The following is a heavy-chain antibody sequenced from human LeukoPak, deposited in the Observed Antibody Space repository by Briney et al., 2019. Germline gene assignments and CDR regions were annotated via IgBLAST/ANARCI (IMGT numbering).Heavy chain of an antibody. Sequence: PGGSLRLSCAAPGFTVSSNYMSWVRQAPGKGLEWVSVIYSGGSTYYADSVKGRFTISRDNSKNTLYLQMNSLRAEDTAVYYCARGSDYDFWSGYYFDDYWGQGTLVTVSS. CDR3: ARGSDYDFWSGYYFDDY. V-gene: IGHV3-66*01. J-gene: IGHJ4*02. CDR2: IYSGGST. CDR1: GFTVSSNY. D-gene: IGHD3-3*01.